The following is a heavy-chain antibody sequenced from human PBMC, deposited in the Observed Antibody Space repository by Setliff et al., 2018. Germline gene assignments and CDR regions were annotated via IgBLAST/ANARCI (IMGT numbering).Heavy chain of an antibody. J-gene: IGHJ4*02. Sequence: KTGGSLRLSCAASGFTFSTHSMNWVRQAPGKGLEWVSSISRSSTYIYYADSMKGRFTISRDNAKNSLYLQMNSLRAEDTAVYYCARDLHWGFDYWGLGTLVTVSS. V-gene: IGHV3-21*01. CDR2: ISRSSTYI. CDR3: ARDLHWGFDY. CDR1: GFTFSTHS. D-gene: IGHD7-27*01.